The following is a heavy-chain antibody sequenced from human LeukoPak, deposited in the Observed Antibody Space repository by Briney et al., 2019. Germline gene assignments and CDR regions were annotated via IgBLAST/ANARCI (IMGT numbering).Heavy chain of an antibody. CDR3: ARNLWFGELSYDY. Sequence: SETLSLTCTVSGGSISSYYWGWIRQPPGKGLEWIGYIYTSGSTNYNPSLKSRVTISVDTSKNQFSLKLSSVTAADTAVYYCARNLWFGELSYDYWGQGTLVTVSS. CDR1: GGSISSYY. CDR2: IYTSGST. J-gene: IGHJ4*02. V-gene: IGHV4-4*09. D-gene: IGHD3-10*01.